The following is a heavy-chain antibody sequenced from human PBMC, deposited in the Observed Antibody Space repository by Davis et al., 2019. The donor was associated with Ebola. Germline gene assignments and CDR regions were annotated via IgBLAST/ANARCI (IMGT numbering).Heavy chain of an antibody. J-gene: IGHJ4*02. V-gene: IGHV4-59*01. Sequence: PSETLSLTCSVSGDSISSNYWSWIRQPPGKGLEWIGYSYYSGSTNYNPSLNSRVTISLDTSKNQFSLNLTSLTTADTAVYYCARGAGIAAAVFDFWGQGTLVTVSS. CDR1: GDSISSNY. CDR3: ARGAGIAAAVFDF. D-gene: IGHD6-13*01. CDR2: SYYSGST.